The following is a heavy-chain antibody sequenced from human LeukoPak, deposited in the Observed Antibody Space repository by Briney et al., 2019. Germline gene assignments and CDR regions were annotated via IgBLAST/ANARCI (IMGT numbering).Heavy chain of an antibody. Sequence: GGSLRLSCAASVFTFSSYWMTWVRQAPGKGLEWVANIKQDGSEKYYVDSVKGRFTISRDNAKNSLYLQMNRLRAEDTAVYYCARGREMATLGDIWGQGTMVTVSS. J-gene: IGHJ3*02. V-gene: IGHV3-7*01. CDR3: ARGREMATLGDI. CDR1: VFTFSSYW. CDR2: IKQDGSEK. D-gene: IGHD5-24*01.